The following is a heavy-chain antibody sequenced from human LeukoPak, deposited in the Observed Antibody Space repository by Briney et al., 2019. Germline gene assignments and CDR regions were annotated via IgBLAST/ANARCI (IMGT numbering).Heavy chain of an antibody. CDR2: INHSGST. CDR3: ARDLPLYNWFDP. CDR1: GGSISSYY. Sequence: SETLSLTCTVSGGSISSYYWSWIRQPPGKGLGWIGEINHSGSTNYNPSLKSRVTISVDTSKNQFSLKLSSVTAADTAVYYCARDLPLYNWFDPWGQGTLVTVSS. J-gene: IGHJ5*02. V-gene: IGHV4-34*01.